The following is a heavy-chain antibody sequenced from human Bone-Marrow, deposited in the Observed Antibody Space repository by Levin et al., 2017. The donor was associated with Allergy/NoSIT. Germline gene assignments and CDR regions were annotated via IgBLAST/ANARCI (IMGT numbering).Heavy chain of an antibody. J-gene: IGHJ5*02. D-gene: IGHD7-27*01. Sequence: GGSLRLSCAGTGFNFNDYNINWVRQAPGKGLEWVSYISYSGRTTYYADPVRGRFTISRDNNKNTLFLQMNNLRAEDTAVYYCTNGLTGEASWGRGTLVTVSS. CDR1: GFNFNDYN. V-gene: IGHV3-48*03. CDR3: TNGLTGEAS. CDR2: ISYSGRTT.